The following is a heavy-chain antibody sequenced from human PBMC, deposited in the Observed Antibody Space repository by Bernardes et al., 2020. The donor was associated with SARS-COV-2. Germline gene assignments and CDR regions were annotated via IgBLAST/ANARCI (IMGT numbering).Heavy chain of an antibody. Sequence: GGSLRLSCAASGFTFSSYSMNWVRQAPGKGLEWVSRIKTDGTSPSYADSVKGRFTISRDNAKNTLYLQMNSLRVEDTAVYYCARGALSGTYGVGDYWGQGTLVTVSS. CDR2: IKTDGTSP. J-gene: IGHJ4*02. CDR1: GFTFSSYS. V-gene: IGHV3-74*01. CDR3: ARGALSGTYGVGDY. D-gene: IGHD1-26*01.